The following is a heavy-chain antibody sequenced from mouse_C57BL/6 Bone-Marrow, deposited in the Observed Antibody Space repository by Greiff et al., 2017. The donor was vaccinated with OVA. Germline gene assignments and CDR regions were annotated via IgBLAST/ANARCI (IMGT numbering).Heavy chain of an antibody. J-gene: IGHJ1*03. CDR2: IDPENGDT. CDR1: GFNIKDDY. D-gene: IGHD1-1*01. V-gene: IGHV14-4*01. CDR3: TRGHGSSHWYFDV. Sequence: EVKLQESGAELVRPGASVKLSCTASGFNIKDDYMHWVKQRPEQGLEWIGWIDPENGDTEYASKFQGKATITADTSSNTAYLQLSSLTSEDTAVYYCTRGHGSSHWYFDVWGTGTTVTVSS.